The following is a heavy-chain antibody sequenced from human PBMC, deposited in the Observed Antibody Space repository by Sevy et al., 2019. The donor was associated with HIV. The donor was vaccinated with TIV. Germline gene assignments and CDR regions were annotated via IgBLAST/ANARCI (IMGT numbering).Heavy chain of an antibody. D-gene: IGHD3-10*01. J-gene: IGHJ3*02. CDR3: ARPYGSGSWEAFDI. CDR1: GFTFSTYT. Sequence: GGSQRLSCAASGFTFSTYTMNWVRQAPGKGLEWVSSISFSSNYIYYADSVKGRFTISRDNAKNSLYLQMSSLRAEDTAVYYCARPYGSGSWEAFDIWGQGTMVTVSS. CDR2: ISFSSNYI. V-gene: IGHV3-21*01.